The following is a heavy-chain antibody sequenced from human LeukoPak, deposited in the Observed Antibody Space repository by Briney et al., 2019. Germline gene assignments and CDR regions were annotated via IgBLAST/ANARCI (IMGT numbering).Heavy chain of an antibody. J-gene: IGHJ3*02. V-gene: IGHV4-59*01. Sequence: PEAPSLTRTVPGGSLSSYYWSWSPPPPGKGLGWGAHIYYSGTTNYNPCLKRRVSMPLDTSRQQFSLSFDSQTAADTAVYFCAWAICRGGSCYSGLDIWGEGTMVTVSS. CDR1: GGSLSSYY. D-gene: IGHD2-15*01. CDR3: AWAICRGGSCYSGLDI. CDR2: IYYSGTT.